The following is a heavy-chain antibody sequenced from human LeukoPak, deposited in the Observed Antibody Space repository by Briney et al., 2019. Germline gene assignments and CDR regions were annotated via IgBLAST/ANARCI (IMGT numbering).Heavy chain of an antibody. CDR3: AKDVPLWHNGD. CDR2: ISGSGGST. Sequence: GGSLRLSCAASGFTFSSYAMSWVRHAPGKGLEWVSAISGSGGSTYYADSVKGRFTISRDNSKNTLYLQMTSLRAEDTAVYYCAKDVPLWHNGDWGQGTLVTVSS. D-gene: IGHD3-10*01. V-gene: IGHV3-23*01. J-gene: IGHJ4*02. CDR1: GFTFSSYA.